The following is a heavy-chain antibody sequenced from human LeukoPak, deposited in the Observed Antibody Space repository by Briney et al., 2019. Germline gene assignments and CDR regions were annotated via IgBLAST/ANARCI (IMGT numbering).Heavy chain of an antibody. CDR3: ARAAPHFVLRFFSKTAYGMDV. CDR2: IYYSGST. J-gene: IGHJ6*02. Sequence: SEALSLTCTVSGGSTSSGDYYWSWIRQPPGKGLEWIGYIYYSGSTYYNPSLKSRVTISVDTSKNQFSLKLSSVTAADTAVYYCARAAPHFVLRFFSKTAYGMDVWGQGTTVTVSS. V-gene: IGHV4-30-4*01. CDR1: GGSTSSGDYY. D-gene: IGHD3-3*01.